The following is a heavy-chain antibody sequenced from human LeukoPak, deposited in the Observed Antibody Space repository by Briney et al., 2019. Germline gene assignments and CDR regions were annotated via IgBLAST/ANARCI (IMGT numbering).Heavy chain of an antibody. D-gene: IGHD5-24*01. CDR3: ARSMGDGLRDAFDI. CDR2: IYYRGST. V-gene: IGHV4-30-4*08. J-gene: IGHJ3*02. Sequence: SETLSLTCTVAGGSISSGDYDWSCIRQPPGKGLERIGNIYYRGSTYYTPSLMSRVTHSVDTSKNQFSLKLSSVTAADTAVYYCARSMGDGLRDAFDIWGQGTMVTVSS. CDR1: GGSISSGDYD.